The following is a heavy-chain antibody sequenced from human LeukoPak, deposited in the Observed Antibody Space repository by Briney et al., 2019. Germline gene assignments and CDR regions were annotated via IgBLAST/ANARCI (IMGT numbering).Heavy chain of an antibody. CDR2: IDQDGSEK. Sequence: GGSLRLSCAASAFTFSSYWMSWVRQAPGNGLEWVANIDQDGSEKYYVESVKGRFTISRDNAKNSLYLQMNSLRAEDTAVYYCARAHYYDGSGYIYWGPGNLVTVSS. J-gene: IGHJ4*02. V-gene: IGHV3-7*04. CDR1: AFTFSSYW. CDR3: ARAHYYDGSGYIY. D-gene: IGHD3-22*01.